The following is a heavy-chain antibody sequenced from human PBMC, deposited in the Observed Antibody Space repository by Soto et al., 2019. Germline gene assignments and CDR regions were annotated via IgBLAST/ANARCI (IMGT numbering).Heavy chain of an antibody. CDR2: ISSSSSTI. D-gene: IGHD3-22*01. CDR3: TTGLSNGYYDFDY. CDR1: GFTFSSYS. J-gene: IGHJ4*02. V-gene: IGHV3-48*01. Sequence: GGSLRLSCAASGFTFSSYSMNWVRQAPGKGLEWVSYISSSSSTIYYAAPVKGRITISRDHSKDTLYLQMNSLKTEDTAVYYCTTGLSNGYYDFDYWGQGTPVTVSS.